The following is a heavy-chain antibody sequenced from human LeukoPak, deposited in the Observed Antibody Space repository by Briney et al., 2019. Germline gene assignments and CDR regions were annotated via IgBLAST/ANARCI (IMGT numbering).Heavy chain of an antibody. CDR2: IIPIFGTA. J-gene: IGHJ4*02. D-gene: IGHD3-22*01. CDR3: ARVDYYDSSGYPYYFDY. V-gene: IGHV1-69*13. Sequence: ASVKVSCKASGGTFSSYAISCVRQAPGQGLEWMGEIIPIFGTANYAQKFQGRVTITADESTSTAYMELSSLRSEDTAVYYCARVDYYDSSGYPYYFDYWGQGTLVTVSS. CDR1: GGTFSSYA.